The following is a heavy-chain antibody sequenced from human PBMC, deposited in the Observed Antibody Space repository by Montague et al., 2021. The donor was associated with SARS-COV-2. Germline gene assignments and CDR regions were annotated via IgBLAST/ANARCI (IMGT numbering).Heavy chain of an antibody. D-gene: IGHD3-9*01. J-gene: IGHJ4*02. CDR2: INHSGST. Sequence: SETLSLTCAVYGGSFSGYYWSWIRQPPGKGLEWIGEINHSGSTNYNLSLKSRVTISADTSKNQFSLKLSSVTAADTAVYYCARGLAELRYFDWYHYYFDYWGQGTLVTVSS. CDR1: GGSFSGYY. CDR3: ARGLAELRYFDWYHYYFDY. V-gene: IGHV4-34*01.